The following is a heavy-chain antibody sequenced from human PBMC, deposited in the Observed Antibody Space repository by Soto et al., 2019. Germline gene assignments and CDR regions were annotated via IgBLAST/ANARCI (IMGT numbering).Heavy chain of an antibody. Sequence: QVQLVQSGAEVQKPGASVKVSCKTSGYIFNNFGITWVRQAPGLGLEWLGWIYSKAGTINFAQKFEGRVTMPTDTSTSTAYIELRSLTFDDSAVYFCARDIDSDIDYWGQGTLVTVS. V-gene: IGHV1-18*01. CDR1: GYIFNNFG. CDR2: IYSKAGTI. CDR3: ARDIDSDIDY. D-gene: IGHD3-9*01. J-gene: IGHJ4*02.